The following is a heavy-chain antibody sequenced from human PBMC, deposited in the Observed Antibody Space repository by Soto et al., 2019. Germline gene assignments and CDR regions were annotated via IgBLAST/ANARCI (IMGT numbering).Heavy chain of an antibody. D-gene: IGHD6-19*01. CDR2: ISYSGST. Sequence: QVQLQESGPGLVKPSQTLSLTCIVSGGSINSGRYYWTWIRQHPGKGLEWIGYISYSGSTYYNPSLKSRISMSSDTSKNQFSLKMSSVTAADTAVYYCARANYGQWLDFWGQGTLVTVSS. CDR1: GGSINSGRYY. CDR3: ARANYGQWLDF. J-gene: IGHJ4*02. V-gene: IGHV4-31*03.